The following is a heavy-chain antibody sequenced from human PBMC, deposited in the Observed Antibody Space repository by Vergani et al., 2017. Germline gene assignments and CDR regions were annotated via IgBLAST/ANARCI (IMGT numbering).Heavy chain of an antibody. CDR3: ARGNYYGSGTYVDP. CDR2: IYSGDET. Sequence: EVQLVESGGGSVQSGGSLRLSYAASGSTVSGNYMTWVRQAPGKGLEWVSHIYSGDETYYADSVKGRVTISRDTSKNTLHLQINNLRVEDTAVYYCARGNYYGSGTYVDPWGQGTLVTVSS. V-gene: IGHV3-66*02. J-gene: IGHJ5*02. CDR1: GSTVSGNY. D-gene: IGHD3-10*01.